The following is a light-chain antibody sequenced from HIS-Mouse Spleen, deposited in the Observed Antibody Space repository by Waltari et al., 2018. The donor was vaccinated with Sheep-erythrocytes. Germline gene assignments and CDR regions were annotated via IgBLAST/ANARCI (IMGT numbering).Light chain of an antibody. Sequence: QSALTQPASVSGSPGQSITIPCTGTGSDGGSYNLVSWYQQHPGKAPKLMIYEGSKRPSGVSNRFSGSKSGNTASLTISGLQAEDEADYYCCSYAGSSTPWVFGGGTKLTVL. J-gene: IGLJ3*02. CDR2: EGS. CDR1: GSDGGSYNL. CDR3: CSYAGSSTPWV. V-gene: IGLV2-23*01.